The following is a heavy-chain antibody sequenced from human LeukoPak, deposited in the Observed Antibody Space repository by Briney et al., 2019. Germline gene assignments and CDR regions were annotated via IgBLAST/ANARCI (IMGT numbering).Heavy chain of an antibody. CDR3: ASEPSSSWYGAFDI. Sequence: ASVKDSCKASGGTFSSYAISWVRQAPGQGLEWMGGIIPIFGTANYAQKFQGRVTITADESTSTAYMELSSLTSEDTAVYYCASEPSSSWYGAFDIWGQGTMVTVSS. J-gene: IGHJ3*02. V-gene: IGHV1-69*01. CDR2: IIPIFGTA. D-gene: IGHD6-13*01. CDR1: GGTFSSYA.